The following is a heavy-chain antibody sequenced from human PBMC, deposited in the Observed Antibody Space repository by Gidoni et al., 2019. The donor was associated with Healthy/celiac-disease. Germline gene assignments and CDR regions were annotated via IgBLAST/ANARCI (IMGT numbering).Heavy chain of an antibody. CDR1: GYTFTSSG. Sequence: QVQLVQSGAEVKKPGASVQVSCKASGYTFTSSGLSWVRQAPGQGLEWMGWISAYNGNTNYAHKRQGRVTMTTDTSTSTAYMELRSLRSDDTAVYYCARDDGLLEGREYYYYGMDVWGQGTTVTVSS. V-gene: IGHV1-18*01. D-gene: IGHD3-9*01. J-gene: IGHJ6*02. CDR2: ISAYNGNT. CDR3: ARDDGLLEGREYYYYGMDV.